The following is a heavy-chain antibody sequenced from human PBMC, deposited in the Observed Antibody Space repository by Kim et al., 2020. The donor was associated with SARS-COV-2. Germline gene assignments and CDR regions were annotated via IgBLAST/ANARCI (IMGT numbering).Heavy chain of an antibody. J-gene: IGHJ3*02. CDR1: GGSISSYY. CDR2: IYYSGST. CDR3: ARGASPGLWLI. V-gene: IGHV4-59*12. Sequence: SETLSLTCTVSGGSISSYYWSWIRQPPGKGLEWIGYIYYSGSTNYNPSLKSRDTISVDTSKNQISLKLSSVTAADTAGYYCARGASPGLWLIWGQGTMVAVSS. D-gene: IGHD3-10*01.